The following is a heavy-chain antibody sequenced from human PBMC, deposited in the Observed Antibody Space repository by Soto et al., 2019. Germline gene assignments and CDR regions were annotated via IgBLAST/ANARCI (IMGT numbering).Heavy chain of an antibody. D-gene: IGHD3-10*01. J-gene: IGHJ6*02. V-gene: IGHV3-74*01. CDR2: INSDGSST. CDR1: GFTFSSYW. CDR3: AREEGSTVLFYYYGMDV. Sequence: GGSLRLSCAASGFTFSSYWMHWVRQAPGKGLVWVSRINSDGSSTSYADSVKGRFTISRDNAKNTLYLQMNSLRAEDTAVYYCAREEGSTVLFYYYGMDVWGQGTTVTVSS.